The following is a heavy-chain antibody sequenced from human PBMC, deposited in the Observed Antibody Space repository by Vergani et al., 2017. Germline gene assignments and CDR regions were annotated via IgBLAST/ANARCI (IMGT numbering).Heavy chain of an antibody. V-gene: IGHV3-23*01. Sequence: EVQLLESGGSLKQPGGSVRLSCAASGFTFSTYAMHWVRQAPRKGLEWVSALTGGGGSTYDAVSFKGGFIISRDTSRNTLYLQMNSLRPEDTATYYCVKDAGSYENLFDYWGQGTLVTVSS. J-gene: IGHJ4*02. CDR2: LTGGGGST. CDR3: VKDAGSYENLFDY. CDR1: GFTFSTYA. D-gene: IGHD1-26*01.